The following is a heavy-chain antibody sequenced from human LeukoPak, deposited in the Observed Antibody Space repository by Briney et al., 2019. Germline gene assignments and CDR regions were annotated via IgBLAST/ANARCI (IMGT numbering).Heavy chain of an antibody. Sequence: GGSLRLSCAASGFTFSSYDMSWVRQAPGKGLEWVSTMSGGGGSTYHADSVKGRFTISRDISRNTLYLQMTSLRAEDTAVYFCATVRQGTTRDFEYWGQGTLVAVSP. V-gene: IGHV3-23*01. J-gene: IGHJ4*02. CDR1: GFTFSSYD. CDR3: ATVRQGTTRDFEY. D-gene: IGHD1-7*01. CDR2: MSGGGGST.